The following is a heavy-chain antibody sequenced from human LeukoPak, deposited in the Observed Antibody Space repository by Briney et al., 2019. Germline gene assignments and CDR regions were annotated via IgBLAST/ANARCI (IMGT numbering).Heavy chain of an antibody. CDR2: ISYDGSNK. D-gene: IGHD3-3*01. Sequence: PGGSLRLSCAASGFTFSSYAMHWVRQAPGKGLEWVAVISYDGSNKYYADSVKGRFTISRDNSKNTLYLQMNSLRAEDTAVYYCAREGFLEWLPHFDYWGQGTLVTVSS. CDR3: AREGFLEWLPHFDY. V-gene: IGHV3-30-3*01. CDR1: GFTFSSYA. J-gene: IGHJ4*02.